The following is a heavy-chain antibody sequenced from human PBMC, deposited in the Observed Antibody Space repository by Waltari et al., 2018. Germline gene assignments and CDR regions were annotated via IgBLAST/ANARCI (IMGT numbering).Heavy chain of an antibody. CDR3: AGWVTYTSDWHGSLAP. J-gene: IGHJ5*02. CDR2: IKPNGDTV. CDR1: GLTFSSYD. V-gene: IGHV3-48*03. Sequence: EVELVESGGGLVQPGGSLRLSCEAPGLTFSSYDMNWVRQAPGKGLEWISYIKPNGDTVYYADSVRGRFTISRDNAKKSLFLQMNSLRAEDTAIYYCAGWVTYTSDWHGSLAPWGQGTLVTVSS. D-gene: IGHD6-19*01.